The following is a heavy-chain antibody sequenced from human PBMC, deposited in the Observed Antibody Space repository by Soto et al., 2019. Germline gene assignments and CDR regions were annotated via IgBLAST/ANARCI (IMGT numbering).Heavy chain of an antibody. CDR1: GGSISSYY. CDR3: ASHGDYCSGASFGY. V-gene: IGHV4-59*08. D-gene: IGHD2-15*01. J-gene: IGHJ4*02. CDR2: IYYSGST. Sequence: QVQLQESGPGLVKPSETLSLTCTVSGGSISSYYWSWIRQSPGKGLEWIGYIYYSGSTNYNPSLTIRVSMSLVPSKIQFSLMVRSVTAADTAVYYCASHGDYCSGASFGYWGQGTLVTVSS.